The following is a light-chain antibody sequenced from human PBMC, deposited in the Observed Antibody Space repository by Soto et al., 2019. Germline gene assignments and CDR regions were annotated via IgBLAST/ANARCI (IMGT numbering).Light chain of an antibody. J-gene: IGKJ4*01. CDR1: QSISSY. CDR2: DAS. CDR3: QQRSDWPPT. V-gene: IGKV3-11*01. Sequence: EIVLTHSPATLSLSPGERATLSCRASQSISSYLAWYQQKPGQAPRLLIYDASNRATGIPARFSGGGTGTDFTLTISSLEPEDFAVYYCQQRSDWPPTFGGGTKVEIK.